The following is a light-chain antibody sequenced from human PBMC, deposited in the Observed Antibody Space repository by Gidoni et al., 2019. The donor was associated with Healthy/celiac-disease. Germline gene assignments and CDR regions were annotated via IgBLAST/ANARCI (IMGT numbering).Light chain of an antibody. V-gene: IGLV3-1*01. Sequence: SYELTQPPSVSVSPGQTASITCSGDKLGDKYACWYQQKPGQSPVLVIYQDSKRPSGIPERFSGSNSGNTATLTISGTEAMDEADYYCQAWDSSTDVVFGGWTKLPVL. CDR1: KLGDKY. J-gene: IGLJ2*01. CDR2: QDS. CDR3: QAWDSSTDVV.